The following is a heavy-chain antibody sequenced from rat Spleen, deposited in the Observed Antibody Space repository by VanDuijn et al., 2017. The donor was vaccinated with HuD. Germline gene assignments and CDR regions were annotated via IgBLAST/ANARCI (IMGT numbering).Heavy chain of an antibody. Sequence: EVRLVESGGGLVQPGRSLKLSCAASGFTFSNYDMAWVRQAPTKGLEWVASISPSGGSTYYRDSVKGRFTVSRDNAKSTLYLQMDSLRSEDTATYYCARRVTTDYVMDAWGQGASVTVSS. CDR2: ISPSGGST. CDR3: ARRVTTDYVMDA. V-gene: IGHV5-25*01. CDR1: GFTFSNYD. D-gene: IGHD1-11*01. J-gene: IGHJ4*01.